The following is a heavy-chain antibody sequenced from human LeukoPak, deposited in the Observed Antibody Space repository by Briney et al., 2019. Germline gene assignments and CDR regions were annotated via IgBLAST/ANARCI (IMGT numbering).Heavy chain of an antibody. CDR1: GGSISSYY. CDR3: ARSRDYGPHYFDY. J-gene: IGHJ4*02. D-gene: IGHD4-17*01. Sequence: SETLSLTCTVSGGSISSYYWSWIRQPPGKGLEWIGYIYYSGSTNYNPSLKSRVTISVDTSKNQFSLKLSSVTAADTAVYYCARSRDYGPHYFDYWGQGTLATVSS. V-gene: IGHV4-59*01. CDR2: IYYSGST.